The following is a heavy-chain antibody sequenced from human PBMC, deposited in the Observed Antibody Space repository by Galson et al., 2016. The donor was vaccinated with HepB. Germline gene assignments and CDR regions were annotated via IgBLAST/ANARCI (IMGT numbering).Heavy chain of an antibody. J-gene: IGHJ6*04. Sequence: LRLSCAGSGFIFSTHSMAWVRQAPGKGLEWVSLISSGSTYIYYADSVRGRFTISRDNAGNSPYLQMHTLRADDTAVYYCARASGGGYDWDYYYGMDVWGKGTTVTVSS. V-gene: IGHV3-21*01. D-gene: IGHD5-12*01. CDR1: GFIFSTHS. CDR3: ARASGGGYDWDYYYGMDV. CDR2: ISSGSTYI.